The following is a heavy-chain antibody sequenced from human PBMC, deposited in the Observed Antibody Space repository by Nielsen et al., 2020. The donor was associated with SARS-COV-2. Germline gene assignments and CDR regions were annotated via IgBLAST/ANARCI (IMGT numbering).Heavy chain of an antibody. CDR3: AKGWTAIVVVPSGGVDY. CDR2: ISYDGSNK. D-gene: IGHD2-15*01. CDR1: GFTFSNAW. Sequence: GESLKISCVVSGFTFSNAWMSWVRQAPGKGLEWVAAISYDGSNKYYVDSVKGRFTISRDNSKNTLYLQMSSLREEDTAVYYCAKGWTAIVVVPSGGVDYWGQGTLVTVSS. V-gene: IGHV3-30*18. J-gene: IGHJ4*02.